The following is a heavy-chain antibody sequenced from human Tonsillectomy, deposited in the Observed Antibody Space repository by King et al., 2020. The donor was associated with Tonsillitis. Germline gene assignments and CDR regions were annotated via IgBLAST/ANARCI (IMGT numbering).Heavy chain of an antibody. V-gene: IGHV1-46*01. CDR1: GYTFTSSY. CDR3: ARATGPYSSGFDY. J-gene: IGHJ4*02. Sequence: QLVQSGAEVKKPGASLKVSCKPSGYTFTSSYIHWVRQAPGQGLEWMGIINPNGCGTSYAQKFHGRVTLTRDTSTATVYMELSSLRSEDTALYYCARATGPYSSGFDYWGQGTLVTVSS. D-gene: IGHD6-19*01. CDR2: INPNGCGT.